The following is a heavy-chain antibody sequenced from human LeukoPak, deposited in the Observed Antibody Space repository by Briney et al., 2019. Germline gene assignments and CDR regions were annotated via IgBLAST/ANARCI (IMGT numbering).Heavy chain of an antibody. V-gene: IGHV4-34*01. J-gene: IGHJ4*02. CDR3: ARRAGSGWYARKTTFFDY. D-gene: IGHD6-19*01. CDR1: GGSFSGYY. CDR2: INHSGST. Sequence: SETLSLTCAVYGGSFSGYYWSWIRQPPGKGLEWIGEINHSGSTNYNPSLKSRVTISADTSKNQFSLKLSSVTAADTAVYYCARRAGSGWYARKTTFFDYWAREPWSPSPQ.